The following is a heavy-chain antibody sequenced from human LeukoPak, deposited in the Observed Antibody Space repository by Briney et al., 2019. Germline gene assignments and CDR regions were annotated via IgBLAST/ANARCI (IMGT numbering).Heavy chain of an antibody. D-gene: IGHD3-9*01. V-gene: IGHV3-7*01. CDR3: ARDFGTTGYDLYDY. Sequence: GGSLGLSCAASGFTFNNYWMSWVRQAPGKGVEWVANINQSGNEKHYVDSVRGRFTISRDNAKNSLYLQMNSLRDEDTSVYYCARDFGTTGYDLYDYWGQGTLVTVSS. CDR1: GFTFNNYW. CDR2: INQSGNEK. J-gene: IGHJ4*02.